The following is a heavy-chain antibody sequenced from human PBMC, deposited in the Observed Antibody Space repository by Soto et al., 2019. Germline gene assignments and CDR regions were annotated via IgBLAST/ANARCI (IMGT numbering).Heavy chain of an antibody. CDR3: ARGWMIAATPRYYYYDMDV. CDR1: GGTFSSYA. V-gene: IGHV1-69*13. J-gene: IGHJ6*02. D-gene: IGHD2-15*01. Sequence: SVKVSCKASGGTFSSYAISWVRQAPGQGLEWMGGIIPIFGTANYAQKFQGRVTITADESTSTAYMELSRLRSEDTAVYYCARGWMIAATPRYYYYDMDVWGQVTTVTVSS. CDR2: IIPIFGTA.